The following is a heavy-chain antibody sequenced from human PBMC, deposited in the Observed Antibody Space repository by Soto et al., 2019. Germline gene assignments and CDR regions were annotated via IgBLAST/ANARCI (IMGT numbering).Heavy chain of an antibody. CDR1: GFTFTTYA. D-gene: IGHD2-21*01. Sequence: QVQLVESGGGVVQPGRSLRLSCVASGFTFTTYAMQWVRQAPGKGLEWVAVMSSDGSNTYYADSVKGRFTISRDNSKNSLCLQMSCLGAEDTAVYFCARDLWIAGFGQRVAYWGQGALVTGSS. V-gene: IGHV3-30-3*01. CDR2: MSSDGSNT. J-gene: IGHJ4*02. CDR3: ARDLWIAGFGQRVAY.